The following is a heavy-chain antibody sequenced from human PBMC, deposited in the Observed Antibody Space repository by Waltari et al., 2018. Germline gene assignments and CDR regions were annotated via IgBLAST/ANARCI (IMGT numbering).Heavy chain of an antibody. CDR2: SRNKANSYTT. V-gene: IGHV3-72*01. CDR1: GFTFSDYY. D-gene: IGHD1-26*01. Sequence: EVQLAESGGGLVQPGGSLRLSCAVSGFTFSDYYMDWVRQAPGKGLDRVARSRNKANSYTTEYAASVKGRFTISRDDSKNSLNLQMNSLETDDTAVYFCARAFQYGGTSHFDDWGQGTLVTVSS. J-gene: IGHJ4*02. CDR3: ARAFQYGGTSHFDD.